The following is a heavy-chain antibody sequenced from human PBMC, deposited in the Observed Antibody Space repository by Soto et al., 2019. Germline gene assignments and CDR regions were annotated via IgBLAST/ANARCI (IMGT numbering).Heavy chain of an antibody. CDR1: GGTFNTYT. Sequence: GASVKVSCKASGGTFNTYTFSWVRQAPGQGLEWMGSIIPIFGTTHYAQSFQGSLSITADQSSTTTYMELRSLTSHDTALYYCARIPRYSFPTSDPLDNWGQGTLVTVSS. J-gene: IGHJ1*01. V-gene: IGHV1-69*13. CDR3: ARIPRYSFPTSDPLDN. CDR2: IIPIFGTT. D-gene: IGHD1-26*01.